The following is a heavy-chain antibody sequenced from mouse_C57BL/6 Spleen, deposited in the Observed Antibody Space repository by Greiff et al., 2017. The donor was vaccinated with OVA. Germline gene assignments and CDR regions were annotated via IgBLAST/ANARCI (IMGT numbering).Heavy chain of an antibody. V-gene: IGHV5-12*01. CDR1: GFTFSDYY. D-gene: IGHD2-5*01. CDR2: ISNGGGST. J-gene: IGHJ4*01. Sequence: DVKLVESGGGLVQPGGSLKLSCAASGFTFSDYYMYWVRQTPEKRLEWVAYISNGGGSTYYPDTVKGRFTISRDNAKNTLYLQMSRLKSEDTAMYYCARLDYSKGYYAMDYWGQGTSVTVSS. CDR3: ARLDYSKGYYAMDY.